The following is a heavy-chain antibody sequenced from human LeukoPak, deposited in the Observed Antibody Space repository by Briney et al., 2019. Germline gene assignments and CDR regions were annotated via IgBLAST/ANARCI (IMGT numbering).Heavy chain of an antibody. D-gene: IGHD3-10*01. Sequence: GGSLRLSCAASGFTFRNYAMNWVRQAPGEGLEWVSAISGSDGNTYYADSVKGRFTISRDDSKNTLYLQMNRLRAEDTALYYCAKAANFYYGSDLWGRGILVAVSS. V-gene: IGHV3-23*01. J-gene: IGHJ4*02. CDR2: ISGSDGNT. CDR3: AKAANFYYGSDL. CDR1: GFTFRNYA.